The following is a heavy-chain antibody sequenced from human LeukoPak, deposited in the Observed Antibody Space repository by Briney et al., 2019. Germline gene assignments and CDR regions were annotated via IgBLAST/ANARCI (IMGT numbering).Heavy chain of an antibody. CDR1: GGSISSGGYY. CDR2: IYYSGST. D-gene: IGHD6-19*01. CDR3: ARGAVAGTSPLDY. Sequence: SETLSLTCTVSGGSISSGGYYWSWIRQHPGKGLEWIGYIYYSGSTYYNPSLKSRVTISVDTSKNQFSLKLSSVTAADTAVYYCARGAVAGTSPLDYWGQGTLVTVSS. J-gene: IGHJ4*02. V-gene: IGHV4-31*03.